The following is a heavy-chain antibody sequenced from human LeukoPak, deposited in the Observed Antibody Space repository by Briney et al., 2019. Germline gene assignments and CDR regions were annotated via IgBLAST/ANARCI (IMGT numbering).Heavy chain of an antibody. CDR1: GDSISSDY. CDR2: IYRFGNT. V-gene: IGHV4-4*08. CDR3: AGRGQRYFRD. Sequence: SETLSLTCSVSGDSISSDYWSWIRQPPGKGLEWIGYIYRFGNTDYNPSLKSRVTISLDTSKNQLSLNLTSVTAADTAVYYCAGRGQRYFRDWGQGTLVTVSS. J-gene: IGHJ1*01.